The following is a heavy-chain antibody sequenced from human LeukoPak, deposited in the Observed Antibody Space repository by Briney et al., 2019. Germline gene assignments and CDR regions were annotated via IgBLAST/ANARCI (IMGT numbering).Heavy chain of an antibody. J-gene: IGHJ5*02. V-gene: IGHV1-8*01. CDR1: GYIFTSYD. CDR2: MNPNSGNT. CDR3: AREDSGYSYGINWFDP. D-gene: IGHD5-18*01. Sequence: ASVKVSCKASGYIFTSYDINWVRQATGQGLEWRGWMNPNSGNTGYAQKFQGRVTMTRNTSISTAYMELSSLRSEDTVVYYCAREDSGYSYGINWFDPWGQGTLVTVSS.